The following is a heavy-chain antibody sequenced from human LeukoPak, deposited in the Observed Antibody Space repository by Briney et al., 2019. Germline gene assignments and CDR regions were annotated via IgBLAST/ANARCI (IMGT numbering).Heavy chain of an antibody. CDR3: ARSGGSPAH. CDR1: GFTFSSYW. D-gene: IGHD2-15*01. V-gene: IGHV3-7*01. Sequence: PGGSLRLSCAASGFTFSSYWMSWVRQAPGKGLEGVANIKDDGSEKYYVDSVKGRFTISRDNTKNSLYLQMNSLGAEDTAVYYCARSGGSPAHWGQGTLSPSPQ. J-gene: IGHJ4*02. CDR2: IKDDGSEK.